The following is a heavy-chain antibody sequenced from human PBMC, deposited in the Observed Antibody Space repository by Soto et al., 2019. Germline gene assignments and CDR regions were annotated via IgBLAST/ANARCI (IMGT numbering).Heavy chain of an antibody. Sequence: SGPTLVNPTQTLTLTCTFSGFSLSTSGMCVSWIRQPPGKALEWLALIDWDDDKYYSTSLKTRLTISKDTSKNQVVLTVTNMDPVDTATYYCARGAIHYGSGSYSLYFDYWGQGTLVTVSS. CDR3: ARGAIHYGSGSYSLYFDY. D-gene: IGHD3-10*01. V-gene: IGHV2-70*01. J-gene: IGHJ4*02. CDR2: IDWDDDK. CDR1: GFSLSTSGMC.